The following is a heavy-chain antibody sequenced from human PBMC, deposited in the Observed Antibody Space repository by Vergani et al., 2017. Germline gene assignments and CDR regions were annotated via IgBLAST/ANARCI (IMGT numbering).Heavy chain of an antibody. D-gene: IGHD2-2*01. CDR3: ARETCSSTSCLYLGVAFDI. V-gene: IGHV4-61*02. CDR1: GGSINSHNYY. CDR2: IHTSGST. Sequence: QVQLQESGPGLVKPSQTLSLTCTVSGGSINSHNYYWSWIRQPAGKGLEWIGRIHTSGSTNYNPSLKSRVTMSEDTSKNQFSLNLSSVTAADTAVYYCARETCSSTSCLYLGVAFDIWGQGTMVTVSS. J-gene: IGHJ3*02.